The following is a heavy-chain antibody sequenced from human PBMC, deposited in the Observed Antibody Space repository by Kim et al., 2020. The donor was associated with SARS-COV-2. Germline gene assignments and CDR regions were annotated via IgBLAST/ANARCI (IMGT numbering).Heavy chain of an antibody. CDR2: INPNSGGT. CDR3: ARLWSYGSGSPPREGGFDP. CDR1: GYTFTGYY. V-gene: IGHV1-2*04. D-gene: IGHD3-10*01. Sequence: ASVKVSCKASGYTFTGYYMHWVRQAPGQGLEWMGWINPNSGGTNYAQKFQGWVTMTRDTSISTAYMDLSRLRSDDTAVYYCARLWSYGSGSPPREGGFDPWGQGTLVTVSS. J-gene: IGHJ5*02.